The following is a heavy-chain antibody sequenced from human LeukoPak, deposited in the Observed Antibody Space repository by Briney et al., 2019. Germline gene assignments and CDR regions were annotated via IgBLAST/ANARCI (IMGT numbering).Heavy chain of an antibody. Sequence: PGGSLRLSCAASGFTFSSYGMHWVRQAPGKGLEWVAVISYDGSSKYYADSVKGRFTISRDNSKNTLYLQMNSLRAEDTAVYYCAKEIVDYYGSGSYYNDFDYWGQGTLVTVSS. CDR3: AKEIVDYYGSGSYYNDFDY. CDR2: ISYDGSSK. D-gene: IGHD3-10*01. CDR1: GFTFSSYG. V-gene: IGHV3-30*18. J-gene: IGHJ4*02.